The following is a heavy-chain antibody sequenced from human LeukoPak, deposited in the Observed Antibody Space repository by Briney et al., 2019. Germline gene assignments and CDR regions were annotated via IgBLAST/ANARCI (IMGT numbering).Heavy chain of an antibody. J-gene: IGHJ4*02. CDR3: AKPLTAATGSDFDH. CDR2: ISGSGGST. D-gene: IGHD6-13*01. CDR1: GFTFSSYA. Sequence: GGSLRLSCAASGFTFSSYAMSWVRQAPGKGLEWVSAISGSGGSTYYADSVKGRFTISRDNSKNTLYLQLNSVRAEDTAVYYCAKPLTAATGSDFDHWGQETLVTVSS. V-gene: IGHV3-23*01.